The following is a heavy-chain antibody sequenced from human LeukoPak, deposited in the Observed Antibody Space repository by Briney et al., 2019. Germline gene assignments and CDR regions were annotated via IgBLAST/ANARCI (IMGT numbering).Heavy chain of an antibody. V-gene: IGHV3-9*01. D-gene: IGHD3-10*01. J-gene: IGHJ6*03. CDR2: ISWNSGSI. CDR3: AKAYGSGSSGFFYYYYMDV. Sequence: GGSLRLSCAASGFTFDDYAMHWVRQAPGKGLEWVSGISWNSGSIGYADSVKGRFTISRDNAKNSLYLQMNSLRAEDTALYYCAKAYGSGSSGFFYYYYMDVWGKGTTVTVSS. CDR1: GFTFDDYA.